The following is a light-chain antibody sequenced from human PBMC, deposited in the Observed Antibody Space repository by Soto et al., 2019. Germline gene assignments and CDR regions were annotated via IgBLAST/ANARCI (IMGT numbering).Light chain of an antibody. J-gene: IGLJ3*02. CDR3: ATWDDSLNVLV. V-gene: IGLV1-44*01. CDR2: ITD. Sequence: QSVLTQPPSASGTPGQRVTISCSGNSSNIGSNTVNWYQQLPGAAPKLLIWITDQRPSGVPDRFSGSKSGTSASLAINGLQSEDEADYYCATWDDSLNVLVFGEGTQLTVL. CDR1: SSNIGSNT.